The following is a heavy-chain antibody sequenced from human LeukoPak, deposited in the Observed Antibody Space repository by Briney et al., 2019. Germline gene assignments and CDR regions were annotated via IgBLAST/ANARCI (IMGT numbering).Heavy chain of an antibody. Sequence: GGSLRLSCAASGFTFSSYAMSWVRQAPGKGLEWISAISGSGGSTYYADSVKGRFTISRDNSKNTLYLQMNSLRAGDTAVYYCAKDRMVYDILTALVDYWGQGTLVTVSS. V-gene: IGHV3-23*01. J-gene: IGHJ4*02. D-gene: IGHD3-9*01. CDR3: AKDRMVYDILTALVDY. CDR2: ISGSGGST. CDR1: GFTFSSYA.